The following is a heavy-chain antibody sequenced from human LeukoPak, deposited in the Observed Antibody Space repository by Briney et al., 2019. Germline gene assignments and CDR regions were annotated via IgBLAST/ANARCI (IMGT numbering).Heavy chain of an antibody. J-gene: IGHJ4*02. Sequence: SETLSLTCAVYGGSFSGYYWSWIRQPPGKGLEWIGEINHSGSTNYNPSLKSRVTISVDTSKNQFSLKLSSVTAADTAVYYCARGGKQWLNRYPPRIFDYRGQGTLVTVSS. CDR3: ARGGKQWLNRYPPRIFDY. V-gene: IGHV4-34*01. CDR1: GGSFSGYY. CDR2: INHSGST. D-gene: IGHD6-19*01.